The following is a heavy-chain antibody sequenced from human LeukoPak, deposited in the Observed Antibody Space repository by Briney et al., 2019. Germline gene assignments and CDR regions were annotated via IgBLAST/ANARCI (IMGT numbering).Heavy chain of an antibody. CDR3: TSDAFDI. CDR2: INPDGSTT. V-gene: IGHV3-74*01. Sequence: GESLRLSCAASGFTFSRYWIHWVRQAPGKGLEWVSRINPDGSTTTYADSVKGRFTISRDNAKNSLYLQMNSLRAEDTAVYYVTSDAFDIWGQGTMATVSS. D-gene: IGHD2-21*02. CDR1: GFTFSRYW. J-gene: IGHJ3*02.